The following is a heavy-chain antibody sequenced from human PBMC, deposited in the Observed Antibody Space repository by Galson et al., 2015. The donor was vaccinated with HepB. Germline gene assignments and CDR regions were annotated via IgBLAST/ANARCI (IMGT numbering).Heavy chain of an antibody. Sequence: SVKVSCKASGYTFSRFSISWLRQAPGQGLEWMGWISGYDVNVRYAQKFQGRLTMTTDTSTSTAHLDLRSLRPDDSAVYYCARGGFATIGGPTFDYWGQGTLVTVSS. J-gene: IGHJ4*02. V-gene: IGHV1-18*01. D-gene: IGHD5-24*01. CDR3: ARGGFATIGGPTFDY. CDR1: GYTFSRFS. CDR2: ISGYDVNV.